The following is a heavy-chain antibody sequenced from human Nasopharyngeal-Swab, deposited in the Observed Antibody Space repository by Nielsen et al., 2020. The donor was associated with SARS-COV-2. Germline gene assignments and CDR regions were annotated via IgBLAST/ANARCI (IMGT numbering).Heavy chain of an antibody. Sequence: GESLKISFAASGFTFSSYGMHWVRQAPGKGLEWVAVIWYDGSNKYYADSVKGRFTISRDNSKNTLYLQMNSLRAEDTAVYYCARGTGYYYYMDVWGKGTTVTVSS. V-gene: IGHV3-33*01. CDR1: GFTFSSYG. D-gene: IGHD1-14*01. CDR2: IWYDGSNK. CDR3: ARGTGYYYYMDV. J-gene: IGHJ6*03.